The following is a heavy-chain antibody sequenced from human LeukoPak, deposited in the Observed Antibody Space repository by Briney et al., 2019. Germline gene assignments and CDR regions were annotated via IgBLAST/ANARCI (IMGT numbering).Heavy chain of an antibody. D-gene: IGHD3-10*01. V-gene: IGHV4-59*08. J-gene: IGHJ4*02. Sequence: PSETLSLTCTVSGGSIINYYWSWIRQPPGKGLEWIGYIYYSGSTNYNPSLKSRVTISVDTSKNQFSLKLSSVTAADTAVYYCARQRAFKVGRPDYFDYWGQGTLVTVSS. CDR2: IYYSGST. CDR1: GGSIINYY. CDR3: ARQRAFKVGRPDYFDY.